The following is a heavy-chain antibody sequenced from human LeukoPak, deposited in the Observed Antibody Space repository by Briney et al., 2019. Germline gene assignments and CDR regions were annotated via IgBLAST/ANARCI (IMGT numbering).Heavy chain of an antibody. D-gene: IGHD3-22*01. CDR1: GDSISSYY. CDR3: ARMFGSSGYYYGFDY. V-gene: IGHV4-4*07. J-gene: IGHJ4*02. Sequence: SETLSLTCFVSGDSISSYYWSWIRQPAGKGLEWIGRIHTTGNTNYNPSLKSRVAMSVDTSKNQFSLKLSSVTAADTAVYYCARMFGSSGYYYGFDYWGQGTPVTVSS. CDR2: IHTTGNT.